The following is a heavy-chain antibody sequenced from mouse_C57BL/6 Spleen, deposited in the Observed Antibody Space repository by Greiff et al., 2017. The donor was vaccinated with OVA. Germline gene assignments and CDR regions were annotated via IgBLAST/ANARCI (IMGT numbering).Heavy chain of an antibody. CDR1: GYSITSGYY. J-gene: IGHJ1*03. CDR3: ARLPYYYGSRYFDV. V-gene: IGHV3-6*01. D-gene: IGHD1-1*01. CDR2: ISYDGSN. Sequence: EVKLVESGPGLVKPSQSLSLTCSVTGYSITSGYYWNWIRQFPGNKLEWMGYISYDGSNNYNPSLKNRISITRDTSKNQFFLKLNSVTTEDTATYYCARLPYYYGSRYFDVWGTGTTVTVSS.